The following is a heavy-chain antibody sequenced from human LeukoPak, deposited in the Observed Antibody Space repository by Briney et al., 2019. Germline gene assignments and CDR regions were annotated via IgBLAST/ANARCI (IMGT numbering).Heavy chain of an antibody. CDR1: GGSFSGYY. CDR3: ARGGVYFDFWSGYYGPPRTVDAFDI. V-gene: IGHV4-34*01. Sequence: SETLSLTCAVSGGSFSGYYWSWIRQPPGKGLEWVGEINHSGSTNYNPSLKSRVTISVDTAKNQFSLKLSSVTAADTTVYYCARGGVYFDFWSGYYGPPRTVDAFDIWGQGTMVTVSS. D-gene: IGHD3-3*01. J-gene: IGHJ3*02. CDR2: INHSGST.